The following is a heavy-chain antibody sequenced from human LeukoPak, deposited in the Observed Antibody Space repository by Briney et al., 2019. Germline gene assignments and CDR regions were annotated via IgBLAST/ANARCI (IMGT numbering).Heavy chain of an antibody. CDR1: GYTLTELS. CDR3: ATFPTYYDFWSGYSDY. D-gene: IGHD3-3*01. J-gene: IGHJ4*02. Sequence: ASVKVSCKVSGYTLTELSMHWVRQAPGKGLEWMGGFDPEDGETIYAQKFQGRVTMTEDTSTDTAYMELSSLRSEDTAVYYCATFPTYYDFWSGYSDYWGQGTLVTVSS. V-gene: IGHV1-24*01. CDR2: FDPEDGET.